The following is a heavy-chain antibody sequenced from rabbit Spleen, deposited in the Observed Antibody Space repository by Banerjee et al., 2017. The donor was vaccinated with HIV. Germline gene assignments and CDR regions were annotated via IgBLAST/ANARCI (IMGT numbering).Heavy chain of an antibody. D-gene: IGHD8-1*01. CDR3: ARDTGSSFSSYGMDL. V-gene: IGHV1S45*01. CDR2: IEGGNSAFS. Sequence: EQLEESGGGLVKSEGSLTLTCKASGVSLNDKDVMCWVRQAPGKGLEWIACIEGGNSAFSYFASWAKGRFTISKTSSTTVTLQMTSLTAADTATYFCARDTGSSFSSYGMDLWGPGTLVTVS. J-gene: IGHJ6*01. CDR1: GVSLNDKDV.